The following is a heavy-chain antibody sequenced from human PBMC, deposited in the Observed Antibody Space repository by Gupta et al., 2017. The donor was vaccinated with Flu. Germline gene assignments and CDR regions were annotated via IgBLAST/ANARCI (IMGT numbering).Heavy chain of an antibody. D-gene: IGHD2-2*01. V-gene: IGHV1-2*06. CDR3: ARVGYCSTTSCYEPFDS. J-gene: IGHJ4*02. CDR1: TFTDYY. CDR2: NNPNSGGT. Sequence: TFTDYYIHWVRQAPGQGLEWMGRNNPNSGGTKYALKFQGRVTMTSDTSISTAYMELSSLRSDDTAIYYCARVGYCSTTSCYEPFDSWGLGTLLTVS.